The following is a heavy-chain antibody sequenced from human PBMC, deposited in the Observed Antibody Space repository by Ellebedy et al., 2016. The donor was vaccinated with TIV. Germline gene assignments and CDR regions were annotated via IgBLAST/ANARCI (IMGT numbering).Heavy chain of an antibody. CDR2: ISKSGRST. V-gene: IGHV3-23*01. J-gene: IGHJ4*02. D-gene: IGHD2-8*02. CDR1: GFSFSGYA. Sequence: PGGSLRLSCAASGFSFSGYAMSWVRQAPGKGLEWVSSISKSGRSTYYADSEKGRFTISRDNSKNTVNLQMNSLRAEDTAVYYCAKLAGVHSWYFDYWGQGTLVTVSS. CDR3: AKLAGVHSWYFDY.